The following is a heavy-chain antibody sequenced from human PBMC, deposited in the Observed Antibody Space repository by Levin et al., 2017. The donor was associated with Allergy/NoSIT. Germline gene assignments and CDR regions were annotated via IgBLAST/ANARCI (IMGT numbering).Heavy chain of an antibody. CDR3: ARSSSGWSSYYFDY. D-gene: IGHD6-19*01. Sequence: SETLSLTCTVSGGSISSYYWSWIRQPPGKGLEWIGYIYYSGSTNYNPSLKSRVTISVDTSKNQFSLKLSSVTAADTAVYYCARSSSGWSSYYFDYWGQGTLVTVSS. CDR2: IYYSGST. V-gene: IGHV4-59*01. CDR1: GGSISSYY. J-gene: IGHJ4*02.